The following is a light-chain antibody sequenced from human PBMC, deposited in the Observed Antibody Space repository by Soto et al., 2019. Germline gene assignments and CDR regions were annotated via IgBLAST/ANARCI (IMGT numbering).Light chain of an antibody. J-gene: IGLJ3*02. V-gene: IGLV2-14*01. CDR3: SSYTSSNTWV. CDR1: SSDVGGYNY. Sequence: QSALTQPASVSGSPGQSITISCTGTSSDVGGYNYVSWYQQHPGKAPKLMIYEVSTRPSGVSNRFFGSKSGNTASLTISGLQAEDEADYYCSSYTSSNTWVFGGGTKLTVL. CDR2: EVS.